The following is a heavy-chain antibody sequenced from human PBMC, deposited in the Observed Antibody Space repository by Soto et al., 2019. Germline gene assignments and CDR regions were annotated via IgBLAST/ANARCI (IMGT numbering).Heavy chain of an antibody. D-gene: IGHD2-2*01. CDR1: GGSVSSDTHY. CDR2: IYANGST. Sequence: SETLSLTCTVSGGSVSSDTHYWSWIRQPPGKRLEWIGFIYANGSTNYNPSLKSRFTMSVDTSKNQFSLKLRSVIVADTAVYHCARFVRSCSGTTCYSRADVWGQGTTVTVSS. CDR3: ARFVRSCSGTTCYSRADV. J-gene: IGHJ6*02. V-gene: IGHV4-61*01.